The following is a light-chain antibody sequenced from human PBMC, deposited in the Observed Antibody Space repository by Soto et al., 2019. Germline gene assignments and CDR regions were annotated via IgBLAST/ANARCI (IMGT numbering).Light chain of an antibody. CDR3: QSYDSSLSEVV. V-gene: IGLV1-40*01. Sequence: QAVVTQPPSVSGAPGQRVTISCTGSSSNIGAGYDVHWYQQLPGTATKLLIYGNSNRPSGVPDRFSGSKSGTSASLAITGLQAEDEADYYCQSYDSSLSEVVFGGGTKVTVL. J-gene: IGLJ2*01. CDR2: GNS. CDR1: SSNIGAGYD.